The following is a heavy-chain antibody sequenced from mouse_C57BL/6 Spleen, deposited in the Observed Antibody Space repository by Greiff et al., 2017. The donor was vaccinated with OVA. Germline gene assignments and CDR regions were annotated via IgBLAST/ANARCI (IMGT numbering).Heavy chain of an antibody. J-gene: IGHJ4*01. CDR1: GYTFTSYW. D-gene: IGHD2-3*01. Sequence: QVQLQQSGTELVTPGASVKLSCKASGYTFTSYWMHWVQQRPGQGLEWLGNINPSNGRTNYNEKFKSKATLTVDQSSSTAYMQLSSLTSEDSAIYYCARESHDGYSEDYWGQGTSVTVSS. CDR3: ARESHDGYSEDY. CDR2: INPSNGRT. V-gene: IGHV1-53*01.